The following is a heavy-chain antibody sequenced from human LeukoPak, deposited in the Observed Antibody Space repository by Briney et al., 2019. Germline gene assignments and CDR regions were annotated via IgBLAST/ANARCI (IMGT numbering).Heavy chain of an antibody. D-gene: IGHD5-12*01. J-gene: IGHJ3*02. V-gene: IGHV4-59*01. CDR3: ARSAEWLRNAFDI. Sequence: SETLSLSCTVSGASTSHFYWNWIRQPPGRGLEWIGYMHNSGSSKHNPSLKSRVTISIDTSKNQFSLQLTSVTAADTAIYYCARSAEWLRNAFDIWGQGTTVSVSS. CDR1: GASTSHFY. CDR2: MHNSGSS.